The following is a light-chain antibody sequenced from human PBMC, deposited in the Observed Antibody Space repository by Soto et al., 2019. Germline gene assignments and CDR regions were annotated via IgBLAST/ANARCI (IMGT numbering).Light chain of an antibody. Sequence: AIRMTQSPSSLSASTGDRVTITCRASQGISSYLAWYQQKPGKAPKLLIYKAYTLKSGVTSRFSGSGSGTEFTLTISSLQPDDFATYYCQHYNSYSEAFGQGTRLEIK. V-gene: IGKV1-8*01. CDR3: QHYNSYSEA. CDR2: KAY. J-gene: IGKJ5*01. CDR1: QGISSY.